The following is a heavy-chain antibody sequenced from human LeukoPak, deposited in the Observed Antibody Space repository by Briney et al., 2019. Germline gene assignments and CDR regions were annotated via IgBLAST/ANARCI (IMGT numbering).Heavy chain of an antibody. CDR3: ARGGWELLRTSFDY. V-gene: IGHV1-2*02. Sequence: ASVKVSCKASGYTFTGHYMHWVGQAPGQGLEWMGWIKPNSRGTSHAQKFQGRVTMTRDTSISTAYMELRRLTSDDTAVYYCARGGWELLRTSFDYWGQGTLATVSS. CDR2: IKPNSRGT. D-gene: IGHD1-26*01. CDR1: GYTFTGHY. J-gene: IGHJ4*02.